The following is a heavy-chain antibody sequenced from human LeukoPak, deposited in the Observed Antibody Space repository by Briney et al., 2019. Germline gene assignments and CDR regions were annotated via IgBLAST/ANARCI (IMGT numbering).Heavy chain of an antibody. Sequence: SVKVSCKASGYTFTSYYMHWVRQAPGQGLEWMGGIIPIFGTANYAQKFQGRVTITADESTSTAYMELSSLRSEDTAVYYCARDLGYYYDSSGYQSWFDPWGQGTLVTVSS. CDR2: IIPIFGTA. J-gene: IGHJ5*02. CDR1: GYTFTSYY. CDR3: ARDLGYYYDSSGYQSWFDP. D-gene: IGHD3-22*01. V-gene: IGHV1-69*13.